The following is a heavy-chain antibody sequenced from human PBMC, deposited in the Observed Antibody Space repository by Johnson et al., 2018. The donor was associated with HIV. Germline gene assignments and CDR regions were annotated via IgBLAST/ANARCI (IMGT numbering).Heavy chain of an antibody. CDR2: IYDGDAT. Sequence: VQLVESGGKLIQPGGSLRLSCAASEFTVSSNYMSWVRQAPGKGLEWVSIIYDGDATYYADSVKGRFTISRDNSKNTLYLQMNSLRAEDTAVYYCARDGRGLDAFDIWGQGTMVTVSS. J-gene: IGHJ3*02. D-gene: IGHD3/OR15-3a*01. CDR3: ARDGRGLDAFDI. V-gene: IGHV3-53*01. CDR1: EFTVSSNY.